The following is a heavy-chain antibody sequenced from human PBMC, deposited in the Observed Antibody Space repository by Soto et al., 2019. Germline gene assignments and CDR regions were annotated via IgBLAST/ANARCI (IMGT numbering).Heavy chain of an antibody. D-gene: IGHD2-15*01. J-gene: IGHJ4*02. CDR3: ARNYGHDCGGGNCYFYF. CDR2: IIPIFGTA. CDR1: GGTFSSYA. V-gene: IGHV1-69*01. Sequence: QVQLVQSGAEVKKPGSSVKVSCKASGGTFSSYAISWVRQAPGQGLEWMGGIIPIFGTANYAQKFQGRVTITADESASTAHMELRSLRSEDTAVYYCARNYGHDCGGGNCYFYFWGQGTPVTVSS.